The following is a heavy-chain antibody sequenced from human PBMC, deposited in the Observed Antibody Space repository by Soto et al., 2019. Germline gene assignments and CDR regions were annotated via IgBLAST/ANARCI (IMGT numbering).Heavy chain of an antibody. V-gene: IGHV4-34*01. CDR1: GGSFSGYY. Sequence: QVQLQQWGAGLLKPSETLSLTCAVYGGSFSGYYWSWICQPPGKGREWIGEIKHSGSTNYNPSLKSRVTISVDTPKNQFSLKLSSVTAADTAVYYCARRAPSSSFYDPWGQGPLVTASS. J-gene: IGHJ5*02. D-gene: IGHD6-13*01. CDR3: ARRAPSSSFYDP. CDR2: IKHSGST.